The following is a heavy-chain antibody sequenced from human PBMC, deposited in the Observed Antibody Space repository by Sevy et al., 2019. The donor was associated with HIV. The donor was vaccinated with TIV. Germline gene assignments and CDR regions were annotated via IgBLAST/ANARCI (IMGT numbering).Heavy chain of an antibody. CDR1: GFTFSSYS. CDR2: ISYGSSTI. Sequence: GGSLRLSCAASGFTFSSYSMNWVRQAPGKGLEWISYISYGSSTIYYEDSVKGRFTVSRDNAKNSLYLQMNSLRAEDTAVYYCARGVAALPGYYYGMDVWGQGTMVTVSS. D-gene: IGHD6-6*01. V-gene: IGHV3-48*01. CDR3: ARGVAALPGYYYGMDV. J-gene: IGHJ6*02.